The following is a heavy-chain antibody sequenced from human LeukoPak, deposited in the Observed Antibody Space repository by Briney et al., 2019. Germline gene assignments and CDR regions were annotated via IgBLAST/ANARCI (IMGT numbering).Heavy chain of an antibody. J-gene: IGHJ6*03. V-gene: IGHV1-8*01. D-gene: IGHD3-10*01. CDR1: GYTFTSYD. Sequence: ASVKVSCKASGYTFTSYDINWVRQATGQGHEWMGWMNPNSGNTGYAQKFQGRVTMTRNTSISTAYMELSSLRTEDTAVYYCARDGSGSYQPDYYYYMDVWGKGTTVTVSS. CDR2: MNPNSGNT. CDR3: ARDGSGSYQPDYYYYMDV.